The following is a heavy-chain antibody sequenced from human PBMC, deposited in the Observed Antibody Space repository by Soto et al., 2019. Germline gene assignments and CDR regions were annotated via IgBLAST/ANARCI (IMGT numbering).Heavy chain of an antibody. CDR3: AKEANVDKRYYYGMDV. V-gene: IGHV3-66*01. CDR2: IYSGGST. J-gene: IGHJ6*02. D-gene: IGHD5-12*01. CDR1: GFTVSNNY. Sequence: EVQLVESGGGLVQPGGSLRLSCAVSGFTVSNNYMSWVRQAPGKGLECVSVIYSGGSTYYADSMKGRFTISRDNSKNTLYLQMNSLRAEDTAVYYCAKEANVDKRYYYGMDVWGQGTTVTVSS.